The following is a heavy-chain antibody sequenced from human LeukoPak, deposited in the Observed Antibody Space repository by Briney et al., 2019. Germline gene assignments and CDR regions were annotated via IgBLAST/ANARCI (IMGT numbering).Heavy chain of an antibody. CDR2: IYYSGST. CDR3: ASTYYYDSSGYYWIGY. Sequence: KASETLSLTCTVSGGSISSYYWSWIRQPPGKGLEWIGYIYYSGSTNYNPSLKSRVTISVDTSKNQFSLKLSSVTAADTAVYYCASTYYYDSSGYYWIGYWGQGTLVTVSS. V-gene: IGHV4-59*01. CDR1: GGSISSYY. D-gene: IGHD3-22*01. J-gene: IGHJ4*02.